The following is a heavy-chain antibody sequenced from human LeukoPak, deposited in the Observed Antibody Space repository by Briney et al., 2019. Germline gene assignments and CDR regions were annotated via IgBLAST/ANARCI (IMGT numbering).Heavy chain of an antibody. D-gene: IGHD3/OR15-3a*01. V-gene: IGHV3-53*01. CDR1: GFSVSSSV. J-gene: IGHJ4*02. CDR2: TFGGGDT. Sequence: GGSLRLSCATSGFSVSSSVMSWVRQAPGKGLEWVSVTFGGGDTYHAEFVKGRFIISRDNSKNTLYLQMNSLTAEDTAVYYCVRSSYWTGSFDSWGQGALVTVSS. CDR3: VRSSYWTGSFDS.